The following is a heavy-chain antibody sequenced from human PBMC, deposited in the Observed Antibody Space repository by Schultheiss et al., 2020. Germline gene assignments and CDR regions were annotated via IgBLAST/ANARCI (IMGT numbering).Heavy chain of an antibody. CDR1: GFTFSGSA. D-gene: IGHD2-15*01. CDR2: IRSKANSYAT. J-gene: IGHJ4*02. CDR3: TRQVSGGSCPY. V-gene: IGHV3-73*01. Sequence: GESLKTSCAASGFTFSGSAMHWVRQASGKGLEWVGRIRSKANSYATAYAASVKGRFTISRDDSKNTAYLQMNSLKTEDTAVYYCTRQVSGGSCPYWGQGTLVTVSS.